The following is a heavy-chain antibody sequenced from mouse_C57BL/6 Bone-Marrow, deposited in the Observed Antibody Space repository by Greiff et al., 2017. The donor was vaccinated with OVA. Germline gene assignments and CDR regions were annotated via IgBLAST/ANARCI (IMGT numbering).Heavy chain of an antibody. V-gene: IGHV1-50*01. CDR3: GGYFDY. Sequence: QVQLQQPGAELVKPGASVKLSCMASGYTFTSYWMQWVKQRPGQGLEWIGEIDPSDSYTNYNQKFKGKATLTVDTSSSTAYMQLSSLTSEDSAVYYCGGYFDYWGQGTTLTVSS. CDR2: IDPSDSYT. J-gene: IGHJ2*01. CDR1: GYTFTSYW.